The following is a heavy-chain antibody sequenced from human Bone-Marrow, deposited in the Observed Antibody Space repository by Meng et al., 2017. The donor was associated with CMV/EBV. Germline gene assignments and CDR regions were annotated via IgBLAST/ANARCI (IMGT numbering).Heavy chain of an antibody. CDR2: IKRKTEGGTT. Sequence: GESLKISCAASGFTFRNAWMSWVRQAPGKGLEWVGRIKRKTEGGTTDYGAPVKGRVTISRDDSKNTLYLQMDSLKTEDTAVYYCARGGGTTFYYYGMDVWGQGTTVTVSS. D-gene: IGHD1-7*01. J-gene: IGHJ6*02. CDR3: ARGGGTTFYYYGMDV. V-gene: IGHV3-15*01. CDR1: GFTFRNAW.